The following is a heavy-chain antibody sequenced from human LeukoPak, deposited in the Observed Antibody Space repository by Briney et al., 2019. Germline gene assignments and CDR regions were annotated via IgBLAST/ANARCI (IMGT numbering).Heavy chain of an antibody. J-gene: IGHJ3*02. CDR3: AISSSSQTGGAFDI. CDR1: GGTFSSYA. Sequence: GASVKVSCKASGGTFSSYAISWVRQAPGQGLEWMGGIIPIFGTANYAQKFQGRVTITSDESTSTAYMELSSLRSEDTAVYYCAISSSSQTGGAFDIWGQRTMVTVSS. V-gene: IGHV1-69*13. D-gene: IGHD6-13*01. CDR2: IIPIFGTA.